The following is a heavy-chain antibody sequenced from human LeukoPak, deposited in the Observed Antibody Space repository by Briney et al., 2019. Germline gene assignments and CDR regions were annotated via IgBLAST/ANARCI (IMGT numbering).Heavy chain of an antibody. J-gene: IGHJ4*02. CDR1: GYTFNNYH. CDR3: ASTLPGYSSAWDPFDY. CDR2: ISGDNGSP. Sequence: GASVKVSCKASGYTFNNYHINWVRQAPGQGLEWMGWISGDNGSPNYAEKFKGRVTLTTDTSTRTAYMELRSLRSDDTAVYYCASTLPGYSSAWDPFDYWGQGTLVTVSS. V-gene: IGHV1-18*01. D-gene: IGHD6-19*01.